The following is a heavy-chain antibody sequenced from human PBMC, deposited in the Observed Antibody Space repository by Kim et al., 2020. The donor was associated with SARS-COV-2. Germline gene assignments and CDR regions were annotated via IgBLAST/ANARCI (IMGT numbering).Heavy chain of an antibody. J-gene: IGHJ6*02. D-gene: IGHD3-16*01. V-gene: IGHV3-74*01. CDR3: TRDSYDNKYYYGMDV. CDR2: INTDGSFT. Sequence: GGSLRLSCAASGFTFSSYWMHWVRQAPGKGLVWVSRINTDGSFTSYADSVKGRFTISRDNAKNTLYLQMNSLRAEDTAVYYCTRDSYDNKYYYGMDVWGQGTTVTVSS. CDR1: GFTFSSYW.